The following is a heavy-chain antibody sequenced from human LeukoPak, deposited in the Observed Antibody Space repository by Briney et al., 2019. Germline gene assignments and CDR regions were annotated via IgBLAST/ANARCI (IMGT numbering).Heavy chain of an antibody. V-gene: IGHV1-46*01. CDR3: ARGGPRYCSGGSCYGASDY. CDR2: INPSGGST. Sequence: ASVKVSCKASGYTFTSYYMHWVRQAPGQGLEWMGIINPSGGSTSYAQKFQGRVTMTRDTSTSTVYMELSSLRSEDTAVYYCARGGPRYCSGGSCYGASDYWGQGTLVTVSS. CDR1: GYTFTSYY. J-gene: IGHJ4*02. D-gene: IGHD2-15*01.